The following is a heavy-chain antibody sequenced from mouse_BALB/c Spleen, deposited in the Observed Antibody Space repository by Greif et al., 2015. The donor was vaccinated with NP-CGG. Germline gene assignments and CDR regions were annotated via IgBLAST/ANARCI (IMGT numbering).Heavy chain of an antibody. Sequence: QVQLQQSGAELVKPGASVKLSCKASGYTFTSYWMHWVKQRPGQGLEWIGEINPSNGRTNYNEKFKSKATLTVDKSSSTAYMQRSSLTSEDSAVYYCARYYYAMDYWGQGTSVTVSS. CDR3: ARYYYAMDY. CDR2: INPSNGRT. J-gene: IGHJ4*01. V-gene: IGHV1S81*02. CDR1: GYTFTSYW.